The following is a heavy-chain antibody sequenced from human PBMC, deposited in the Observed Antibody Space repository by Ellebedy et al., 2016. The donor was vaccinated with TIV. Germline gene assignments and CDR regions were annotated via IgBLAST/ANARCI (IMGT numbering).Heavy chain of an antibody. J-gene: IGHJ4*02. CDR1: GGSISSSSYY. V-gene: IGHV4-39*01. CDR3: ARLGPKPGYYFDY. Sequence: MPSETLSLTCTVSGGSISSSSYYWGWIRQPPGKGLEWIGSIYYSGSTYYNPSLKSRVTISVDTSKNQFSLKLSSVTAADTAVYYCARLGPKPGYYFDYWGQGTLVTVSS. CDR2: IYYSGST. D-gene: IGHD1-14*01.